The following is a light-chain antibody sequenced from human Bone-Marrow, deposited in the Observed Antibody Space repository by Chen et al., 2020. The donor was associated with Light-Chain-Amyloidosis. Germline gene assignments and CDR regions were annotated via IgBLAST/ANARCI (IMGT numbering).Light chain of an antibody. CDR3: QVWDNTRDAVV. Sequence: SYVLTQPSSVSVAPGQTARITCGENNIGSTNVHWYQQRPGQAPVVVVYDDNDRPSGIPERFSGSNSGNTATLTISRVEAGDEADYYCQVWDNTRDAVVFGGGTKLPVL. J-gene: IGLJ2*01. V-gene: IGLV3-21*02. CDR1: NIGSTN. CDR2: DDN.